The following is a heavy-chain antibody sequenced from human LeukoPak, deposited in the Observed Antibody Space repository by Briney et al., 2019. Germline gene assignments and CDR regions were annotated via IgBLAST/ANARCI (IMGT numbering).Heavy chain of an antibody. CDR1: GFTFSSYA. D-gene: IGHD3-9*01. CDR2: IIDSGGAT. Sequence: GGSLRLSCAASGFTFSSYAMSWVRQAPRRGLEWVSSIIDSGGATYYADSVKGRFTISRDNSKNTLYLQMNSLRAEDTAVYYCAKDRNDDVVTHYNWLVPWGNPGHVTVSS. CDR3: AKDRNDDVVTHYNWLVP. V-gene: IGHV3-23*01. J-gene: IGHJ5*02.